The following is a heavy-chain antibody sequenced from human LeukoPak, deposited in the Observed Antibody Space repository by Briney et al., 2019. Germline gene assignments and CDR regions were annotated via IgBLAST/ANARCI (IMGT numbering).Heavy chain of an antibody. CDR2: LSGSGGST. V-gene: IGHV3-23*01. CDR3: AKTGGIAAAL. Sequence: GGSLRLSCAASGFTFSTYGMTWVRQAPGKGLEWVSALSGSGGSTYYADSVKGRFTISRDNSKNTLYLQMNSLRAEDTALYYCAKTGGIAAALWGQGTLVTVSS. D-gene: IGHD6-13*01. J-gene: IGHJ4*02. CDR1: GFTFSTYG.